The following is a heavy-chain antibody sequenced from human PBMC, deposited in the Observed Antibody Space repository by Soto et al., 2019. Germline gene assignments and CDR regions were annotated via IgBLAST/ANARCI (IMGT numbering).Heavy chain of an antibody. J-gene: IGHJ5*02. CDR3: ARLRFGFDA. CDR1: GYTFTTYA. V-gene: IGHV1-3*01. D-gene: IGHD3-10*01. Sequence: QVHLVQSGAEAKKPGASVKLSCKASGYTFTTYAMHWVRQAPGQRLEWMGWVNVGNGNTKYSHQFQNRVAITRDKSARTVYMELSSLRSEDTAVYYCARLRFGFDAWGQGTLVTVSS. CDR2: VNVGNGNT.